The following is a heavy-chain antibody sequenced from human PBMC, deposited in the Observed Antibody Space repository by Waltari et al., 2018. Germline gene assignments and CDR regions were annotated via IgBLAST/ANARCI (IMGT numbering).Heavy chain of an antibody. CDR3: AKDFSITIFDGGWGMDV. CDR2: ISGSGGST. Sequence: EVQLLESGGGLVQPGGSLRLSCAASGFTFSSYAMSWVRQAPGKGLEWVSAISGSGGSTYYADSVKGRFTISRDNSKNTLYLQMNSLRAEDTAVYYCAKDFSITIFDGGWGMDVWGQGTTVTVSS. CDR1: GFTFSSYA. J-gene: IGHJ6*02. D-gene: IGHD3-3*01. V-gene: IGHV3-23*01.